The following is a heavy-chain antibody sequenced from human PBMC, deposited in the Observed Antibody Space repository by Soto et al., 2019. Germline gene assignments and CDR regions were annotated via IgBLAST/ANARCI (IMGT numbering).Heavy chain of an antibody. J-gene: IGHJ5*02. CDR3: ARGSSVKFDP. CDR2: INHSGST. CDR1: GGSFSGYY. Sequence: PSETLSLTCAVYGGSFSGYYWSWIRQPPGKGLEWIGEINHSGSTNYNPALKSRVTISVDTSKNQFSLKLSSVTAADTAVYYCARGSSVKFDPWGHGTLVTV. D-gene: IGHD3-16*02. V-gene: IGHV4-34*01.